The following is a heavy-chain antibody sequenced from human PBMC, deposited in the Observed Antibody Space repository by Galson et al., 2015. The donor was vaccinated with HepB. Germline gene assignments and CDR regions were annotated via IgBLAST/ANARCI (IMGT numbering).Heavy chain of an antibody. J-gene: IGHJ4*02. CDR3: ARDLCSSTSCYEHTNFDY. D-gene: IGHD2-2*01. CDR2: ISSSSSYI. Sequence: SLRLSCAASGFTFSSYSMNWVRQAPGKGLEWVSSISSSSSYIYYADSVKGRFTISRDNAKNSLYLQMNSLRAEDTAVYYCARDLCSSTSCYEHTNFDYWGQGTLVTVSS. CDR1: GFTFSSYS. V-gene: IGHV3-21*01.